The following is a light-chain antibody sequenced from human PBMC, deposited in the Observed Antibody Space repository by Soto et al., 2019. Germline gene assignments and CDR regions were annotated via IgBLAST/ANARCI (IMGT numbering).Light chain of an antibody. CDR3: QQYEELPLT. Sequence: DVHLTQSPSTLSASVGDRVAITCQPSQTIANFLNWFQHRPGTAPQLLISDASRLGPGVPSRFSGQRSGTDFTLVISSLQPEDFATYYCQQYEELPLTFGGGTRVEV. CDR2: DAS. J-gene: IGKJ4*01. CDR1: QTIANF. V-gene: IGKV1-33*01.